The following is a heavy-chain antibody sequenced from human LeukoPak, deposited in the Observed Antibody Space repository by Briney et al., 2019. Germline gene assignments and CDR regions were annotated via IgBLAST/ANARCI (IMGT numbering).Heavy chain of an antibody. D-gene: IGHD4-17*01. CDR3: ARLTYGDYAFDI. Sequence: GGSLRLSCAASGFTVSSNYMSWVRLAPGKGLEWVSVIYSGGSTYYADSVKGRFTISRDNSKNTLYLQMNSLRAEDTAVYYCARLTYGDYAFDIWGQGTMVTVSS. V-gene: IGHV3-66*01. CDR2: IYSGGST. J-gene: IGHJ3*02. CDR1: GFTVSSNY.